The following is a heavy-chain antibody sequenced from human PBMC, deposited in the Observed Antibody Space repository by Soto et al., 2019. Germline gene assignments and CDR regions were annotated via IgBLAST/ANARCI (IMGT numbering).Heavy chain of an antibody. CDR2: TSWEETSK. D-gene: IGHD3-3*01. CDR3: AREGTWGDFWGDY. Sequence: QVQLVESGGGVVQPGRSLRLSCAASGFTFDTYGMHWVRQAPGKGLEWVAVTSWEETSKYYTDSVKGRFTISRDNSKNTLYLQMNSLRAEDTAVYYCAREGTWGDFWGDYWGQGTLVTVSS. V-gene: IGHV3-30*03. J-gene: IGHJ4*02. CDR1: GFTFDTYG.